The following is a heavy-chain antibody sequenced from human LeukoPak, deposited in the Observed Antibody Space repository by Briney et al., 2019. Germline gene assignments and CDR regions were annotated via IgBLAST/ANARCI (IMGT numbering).Heavy chain of an antibody. J-gene: IGHJ6*02. CDR2: INSDGSST. D-gene: IGHD1-1*01. CDR3: ARARTGAWLGYYYGMDV. V-gene: IGHV3-74*01. Sequence: GGSLRLSCAASGFTFSSYWMHWVRQAPGKGLVWVSRINSDGSSTSYADSVKGRFTISRDNAKNTLYLQMNSLRAEDTAVYYCARARTGAWLGYYYGMDVWGQGTTVTVSS. CDR1: GFTFSSYW.